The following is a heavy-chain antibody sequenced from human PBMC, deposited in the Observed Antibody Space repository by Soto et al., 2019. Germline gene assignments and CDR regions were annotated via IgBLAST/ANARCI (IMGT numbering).Heavy chain of an antibody. Sequence: ASGPTLVNPTETLTLTCTVSGFSLSNARMGVSWIRQPPGKALEWLAHIFSNDEKSYSTSLKSRLTISKDTSKSQVVLTMTNMDPVDTATYYCARIFVYDSSGSFDYWGQGTLVTVSS. D-gene: IGHD3-22*01. CDR3: ARIFVYDSSGSFDY. CDR2: IFSNDEK. CDR1: GFSLSNARMG. V-gene: IGHV2-26*01. J-gene: IGHJ4*02.